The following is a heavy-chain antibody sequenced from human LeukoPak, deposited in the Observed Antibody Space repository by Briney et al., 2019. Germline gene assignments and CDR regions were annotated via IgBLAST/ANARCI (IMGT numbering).Heavy chain of an antibody. V-gene: IGHV3-21*01. CDR1: GFTFSSYS. CDR2: ISSSSSYI. D-gene: IGHD2-15*01. Sequence: PGGSLRLSCAASGFTFSSYSMNWVRQAPGKGLGWVSSISSSSSYIYYADSVKGRFTISRDNAKNSLYLQMNSLRAEDTAVYYCARDPSIVVVPDDYWGQGTLVTVSS. J-gene: IGHJ4*02. CDR3: ARDPSIVVVPDDY.